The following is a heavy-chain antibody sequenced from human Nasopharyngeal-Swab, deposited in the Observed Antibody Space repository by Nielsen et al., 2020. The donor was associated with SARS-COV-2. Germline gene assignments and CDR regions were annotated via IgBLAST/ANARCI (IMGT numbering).Heavy chain of an antibody. CDR1: GGSISSGDYY. Sequence: SETLFLTCTVSGGSISSGDYYWSWIRQPPGKGLEWIGYIYYSGSTYYNPSLKSRVTISVDTSKNQFSLKLSSVTAADTAVYYCARVFEAAAGPDYWGQGTLVTVSS. V-gene: IGHV4-30-4*01. J-gene: IGHJ4*02. CDR3: ARVFEAAAGPDY. CDR2: IYYSGST. D-gene: IGHD6-13*01.